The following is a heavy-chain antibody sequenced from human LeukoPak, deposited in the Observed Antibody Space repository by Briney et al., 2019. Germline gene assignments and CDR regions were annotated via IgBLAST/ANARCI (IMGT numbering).Heavy chain of an antibody. CDR3: AKDLTAVAGRGGFDY. V-gene: IGHV3-30*18. CDR2: ISYDGSNK. Sequence: PGGSLRLSCAASGFTFSSYSMNWVRQAPGKGLEWVAVISYDGSNKYYADSVKGRFTISRDNSKNTLYLQMNSLRAEDTAVYYCAKDLTAVAGRGGFDYWGQGTLVTVSS. J-gene: IGHJ4*02. D-gene: IGHD6-19*01. CDR1: GFTFSSYS.